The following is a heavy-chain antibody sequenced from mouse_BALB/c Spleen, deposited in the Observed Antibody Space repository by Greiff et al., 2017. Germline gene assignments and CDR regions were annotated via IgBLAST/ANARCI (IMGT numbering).Heavy chain of an antibody. V-gene: IGHV5-17*02. CDR2: ISSGSSTI. CDR1: GFTFSSFG. CDR3: ARMGDSYAMDY. Sequence: EVQRVESGGGLVQPGGSRKLSCAASGFTFSSFGMHWVRQAPEKGLEWVAYISSGSSTIYYADTVKGRFTISRDNPKNTLFLQMTSLRSEDTAMYYCARMGDSYAMDYWGQGTSVTVSS. J-gene: IGHJ4*01.